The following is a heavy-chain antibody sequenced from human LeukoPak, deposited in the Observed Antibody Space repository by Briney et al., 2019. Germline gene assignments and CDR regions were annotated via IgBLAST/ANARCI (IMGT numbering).Heavy chain of an antibody. Sequence: GGSLRLSCAASGFTFSSYGMHWVRQAPGKGLEWVAFIRYDGSDKYYADSVKGRFTISRDNSKNTLYLQMNSLRAEDTAVYYCAKGPIAARPWNYFDYWGQGTLVTVSS. CDR1: GFTFSSYG. CDR2: IRYDGSDK. D-gene: IGHD6-6*01. CDR3: AKGPIAARPWNYFDY. J-gene: IGHJ4*02. V-gene: IGHV3-30*02.